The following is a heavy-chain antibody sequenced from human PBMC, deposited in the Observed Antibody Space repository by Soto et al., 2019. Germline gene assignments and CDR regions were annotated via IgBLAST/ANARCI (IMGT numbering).Heavy chain of an antibody. V-gene: IGHV3-15*01. CDR2: IKSKTDGGTT. CDR3: TTDSVPPPHYVLRYFDWLLPYYYYGMDV. J-gene: IGHJ6*02. Sequence: GGSLRLSCAASGFTFSNAWMSWVRQAPGKGLEWVGRIKSKTDGGTTDYAAPVKGRFTTSRDDSKNTLYPQMNSLKTEDTAVYYCTTDSVPPPHYVLRYFDWLLPYYYYGMDVWGQGTTVTVSS. CDR1: GFTFSNAW. D-gene: IGHD3-9*01.